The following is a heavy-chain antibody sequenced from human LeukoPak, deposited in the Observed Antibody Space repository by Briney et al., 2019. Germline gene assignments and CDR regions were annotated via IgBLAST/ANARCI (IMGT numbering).Heavy chain of an antibody. Sequence: SETLSLTCTVSGGSISSYCWSWIRQPPGKGLEWIGYIYYSGSTNYNPSLKSRVTISVDTSKNQFSLKLSSVTAADTAVYYCAREGSGSDDAFDIWGQGTMVTVSS. J-gene: IGHJ3*02. CDR1: GGSISSYC. CDR3: AREGSGSDDAFDI. D-gene: IGHD3-22*01. V-gene: IGHV4-59*01. CDR2: IYYSGST.